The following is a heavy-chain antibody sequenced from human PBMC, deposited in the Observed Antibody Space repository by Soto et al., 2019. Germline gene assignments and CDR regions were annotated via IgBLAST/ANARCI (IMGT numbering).Heavy chain of an antibody. D-gene: IGHD2-15*01. V-gene: IGHV3-23*01. CDR3: ARLYSRAYDI. Sequence: EVQLLESGGGLVQPGGSLRLSCAASGFTFSSYAMTWVRQTPGQGLRWDSTVTAGGDNTYHADSVKGRFTISRDTSKNTLYLQMNRLRVEDTAIYHCARLYSRAYDIWGQGTMVTVSS. CDR1: GFTFSSYA. CDR2: VTAGGDNT. J-gene: IGHJ3*02.